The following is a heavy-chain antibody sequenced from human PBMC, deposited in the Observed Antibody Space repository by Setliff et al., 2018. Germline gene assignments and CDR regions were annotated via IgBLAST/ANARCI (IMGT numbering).Heavy chain of an antibody. CDR3: GRSPGLAEGGSWFAP. Sequence: GSLRLSCAASGFTLSRHIMHWVRQAPGKGLEWVAVSRYAENYQYYADSVKGRFSISRDNSKNTLYLQMSSLKASDTAIYYCGRSPGLAEGGSWFAPWGQGTLVTVSS. J-gene: IGHJ5*02. D-gene: IGHD6-13*01. V-gene: IGHV3-30-3*01. CDR1: GFTLSRHI. CDR2: SRYAENYQ.